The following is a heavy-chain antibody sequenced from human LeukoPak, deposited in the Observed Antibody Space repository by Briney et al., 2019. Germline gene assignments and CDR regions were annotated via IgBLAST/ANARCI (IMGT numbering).Heavy chain of an antibody. CDR3: ASDEGNYFDY. CDR2: ISRNSTYI. Sequence: GGSLRLSCAASGFSFSSYIMNWVRQAPGKGLEWVASISRNSTYIHYADSVKGRFTISRDNARNSLFLQMTSLRAWDTAIYYCASDEGNYFDYWGQGTLVTVSS. CDR1: GFSFSSYI. V-gene: IGHV3-21*01. J-gene: IGHJ4*02.